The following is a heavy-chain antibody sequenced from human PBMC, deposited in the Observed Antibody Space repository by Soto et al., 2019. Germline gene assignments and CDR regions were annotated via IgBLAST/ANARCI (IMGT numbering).Heavy chain of an antibody. CDR1: GFTFSDYY. D-gene: IGHD3-22*01. Sequence: PGGSLRLSCAAPGFTFSDYYMSWIRQAPGKGLEWVSYFSNSGSTMFYADSVKGRFTISRDNAKNSVYLHMHSLRAEDTAVYYCARDAGSGDHDSGYHYAFDYWGQGTLVTVSS. V-gene: IGHV3-11*01. CDR2: FSNSGSTM. CDR3: ARDAGSGDHDSGYHYAFDY. J-gene: IGHJ4*02.